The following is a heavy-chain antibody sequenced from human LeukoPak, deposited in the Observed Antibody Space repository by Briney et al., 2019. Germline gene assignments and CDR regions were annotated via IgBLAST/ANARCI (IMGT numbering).Heavy chain of an antibody. Sequence: PSETLSLTCTVSGGSISSYYWSWIRQPPGKGLEWIGYIYYSGSTYYNPSLKSRVTISVDTSKNQFSLKLSSVTAADTAVYYCAREYYDILTGYPPDYWGQGTLVTVSS. D-gene: IGHD3-9*01. CDR1: GGSISSYY. CDR2: IYYSGST. J-gene: IGHJ4*02. CDR3: AREYYDILTGYPPDY. V-gene: IGHV4-59*12.